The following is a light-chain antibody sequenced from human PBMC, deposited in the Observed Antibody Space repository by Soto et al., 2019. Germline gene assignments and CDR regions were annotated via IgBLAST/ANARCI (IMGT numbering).Light chain of an antibody. V-gene: IGKV3-20*01. CDR2: GAS. CDR1: QSVSSSN. CDR3: HQYGSSPKT. Sequence: EIVLTQSPGTLSLSPGERATLSCRATQSVSSSNLAWYQQKPGQAPRILIYGASSRATGIPDRFSGSGSGRDFNLTINGLEAEDSAVYYCHQYGSSPKTFGQGTKVEIK. J-gene: IGKJ1*01.